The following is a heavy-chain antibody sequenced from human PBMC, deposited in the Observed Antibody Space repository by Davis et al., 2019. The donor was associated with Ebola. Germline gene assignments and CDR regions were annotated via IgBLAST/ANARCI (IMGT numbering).Heavy chain of an antibody. Sequence: GESLKISCAASGFTVSSNYMRWVRQAPGKGLEWVGRIKSKTDGGTTDYAAPVKGRFTISRDDSKNTLYLQMNSLKTEDTAVYYCTTDVVPAATRGVYYYYYYMDVWGEGTTVAVSS. D-gene: IGHD2-2*01. J-gene: IGHJ6*03. V-gene: IGHV3-15*01. CDR2: IKSKTDGGTT. CDR1: GFTVSSNY. CDR3: TTDVVPAATRGVYYYYYYMDV.